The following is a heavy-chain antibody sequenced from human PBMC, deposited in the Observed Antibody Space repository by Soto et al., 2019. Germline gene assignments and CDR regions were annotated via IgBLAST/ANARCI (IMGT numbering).Heavy chain of an antibody. CDR2: IYYSGST. J-gene: IGHJ6*03. Sequence: SETLSLTCTVSGGSISSYYWSWIRQPPGKGLEWIGYIYYSGSTNYNPSLKSRVTISVDTSKNQFSLKLSSVTAADTAVYYCARVYGDYDYYYYYMDVWGKGTTVTVSS. V-gene: IGHV4-59*01. CDR3: ARVYGDYDYYYYYMDV. CDR1: GGSISSYY. D-gene: IGHD4-17*01.